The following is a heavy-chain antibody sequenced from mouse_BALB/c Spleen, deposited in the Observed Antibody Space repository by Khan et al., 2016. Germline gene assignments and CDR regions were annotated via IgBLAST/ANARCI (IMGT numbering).Heavy chain of an antibody. CDR3: GRMSEGGVAY. CDR1: GFAFSSYW. CDR2: IYPGDGDT. V-gene: IGHV1-80*01. D-gene: IGHD1-1*02. J-gene: IGHJ3*01. Sequence: QVQLQQSGAELVRPGSSVKMSCKASGFAFSSYWMHWVKQSPGQGLEWVGQIYPGDGDTNYHAKFKGKATLTADKSSSKAYMQLSGLTSRASAVYFNGRMSEGGVAYWGQGTLVTVSA.